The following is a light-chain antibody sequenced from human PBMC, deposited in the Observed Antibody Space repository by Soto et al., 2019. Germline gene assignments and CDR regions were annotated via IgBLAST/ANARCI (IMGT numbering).Light chain of an antibody. Sequence: DIQMTQSPSSLSASVGDRFTITCRASQGISTYLNWYQQKPGKAPKLLIYKASSLESGVPSRFSGSGSGTEFTPTISSLQPDDFATYYCQQYNSYSRTFGQGTKVDIK. V-gene: IGKV1-5*03. CDR2: KAS. J-gene: IGKJ1*01. CDR1: QGISTY. CDR3: QQYNSYSRT.